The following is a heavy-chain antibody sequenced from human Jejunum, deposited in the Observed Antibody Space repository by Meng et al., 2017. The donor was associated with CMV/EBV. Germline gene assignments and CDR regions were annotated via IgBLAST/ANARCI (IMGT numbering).Heavy chain of an antibody. CDR3: AKVAMIRGVVFDF. CDR2: IYRGGTT. V-gene: IGHV3-53*01. J-gene: IGHJ4*02. D-gene: IGHD3-10*01. CDR1: GFTVSTNY. Sequence: AASGFTVSTNYMSWVRQAPGKGLGWVSVIYRGGTTYYADSVKGRFTISRDNSKNTLYLQMNSLRADDTAVYYCAKVAMIRGVVFDFWGQGTLVTVSS.